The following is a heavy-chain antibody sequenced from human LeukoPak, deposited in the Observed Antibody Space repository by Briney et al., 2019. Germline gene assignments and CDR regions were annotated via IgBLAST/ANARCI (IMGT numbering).Heavy chain of an antibody. J-gene: IGHJ4*02. CDR1: GGSISSYY. V-gene: IGHV4-59*01. CDR3: ALTNTAMVVR. CDR2: IYYSGST. Sequence: SETLSLTCTVSGGSISSYYWSWIRQPPGKGLEWVGYIYYSGSTNYNPSLKIRITISVDTSNNQFSLKLSSVTAADTAVYYCALTNTAMVVRWGQGTLVTVSS. D-gene: IGHD5-18*01.